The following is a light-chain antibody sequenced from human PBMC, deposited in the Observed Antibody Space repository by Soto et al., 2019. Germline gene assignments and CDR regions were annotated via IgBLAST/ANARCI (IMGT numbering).Light chain of an antibody. CDR3: FSAERGGSYSV. V-gene: IGLV3-10*01. Sequence: SYELTQPPSVSVSPGQTARITCSGDALPRKFVYWYQQKSGQAPVLVIYEDKRRPAGIPDRFSGSTSGTVATLTISGAQVEDDADYYCFSAERGGSYSVFGLGTKVTVL. CDR2: EDK. CDR1: ALPRKF. J-gene: IGLJ1*01.